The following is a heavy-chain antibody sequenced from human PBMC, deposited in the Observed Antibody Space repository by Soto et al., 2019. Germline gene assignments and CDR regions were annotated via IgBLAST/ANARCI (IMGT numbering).Heavy chain of an antibody. CDR2: ISYDGNNK. Sequence: QVQLVESGGGVVQPGRSLRLSCAASGFTFSSYGMHWVRQAPGKGLEWVAVISYDGNNKYYADSVKGRFTISRDNSKNTLYLQRNSLRAEDTAVYYCAKDEVLVVAVARDYYGMDVWGQGTTVTVSS. CDR1: GFTFSSYG. D-gene: IGHD2-15*01. J-gene: IGHJ6*02. CDR3: AKDEVLVVAVARDYYGMDV. V-gene: IGHV3-30*18.